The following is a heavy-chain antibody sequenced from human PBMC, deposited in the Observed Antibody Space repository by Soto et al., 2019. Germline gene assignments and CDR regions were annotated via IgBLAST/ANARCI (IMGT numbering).Heavy chain of an antibody. CDR1: GFTFTSSA. V-gene: IGHV1-58*02. J-gene: IGHJ6*02. Sequence: GASVKVSCKASGFTFTSSAMQWVRQARGQRLEWIGWIVVGSGNTNYAQKFQERVTITRDMSTSTAYMELSSLRSEDTAVYYCAADARDSGYYYYYYGMDVWGQGTTVTAP. CDR3: AADARDSGYYYYYYGMDV. D-gene: IGHD3-22*01. CDR2: IVVGSGNT.